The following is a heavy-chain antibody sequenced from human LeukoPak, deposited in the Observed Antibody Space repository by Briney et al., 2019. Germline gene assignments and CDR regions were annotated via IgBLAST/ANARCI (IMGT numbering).Heavy chain of an antibody. CDR1: GGSISGYY. CDR3: ARRDLTSGNYHY. Sequence: SETLSLTCTVSGGSISGYYWSWIRQPPGKGLEWIGYIYYSGSTKYNPSLKSRITISVDTSKNQFSLKLSSVTAADTAVYYCARRDLTSGNYHYWGQGTLVTVSS. J-gene: IGHJ4*02. CDR2: IYYSGST. D-gene: IGHD3-10*01. V-gene: IGHV4-59*01.